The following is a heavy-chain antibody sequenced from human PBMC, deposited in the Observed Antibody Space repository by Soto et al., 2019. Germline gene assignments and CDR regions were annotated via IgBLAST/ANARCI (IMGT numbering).Heavy chain of an antibody. Sequence: GGSLRLSCAASGFTFSTYAMSWVRQAPGKGLEWLLSICGSNTGTYYADSVEGRFTISRDNSKNTVYLQMNSLRLEDTAVYYCARGPSYSDSYFDYWGQGTLVTVSS. J-gene: IGHJ4*02. D-gene: IGHD4-17*01. CDR2: ICGSNTGT. CDR3: ARGPSYSDSYFDY. V-gene: IGHV3-23*01. CDR1: GFTFSTYA.